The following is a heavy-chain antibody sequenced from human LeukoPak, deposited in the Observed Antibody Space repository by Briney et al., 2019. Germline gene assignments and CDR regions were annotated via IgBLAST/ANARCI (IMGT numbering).Heavy chain of an antibody. Sequence: PSETLSLTCAVSGGSISSSNWWSWVRQPPGKGLEWIGGIYHSGSTNYNPSLKSRVTISVDKSKNQFSLRLSSVTAADTAVYYCARVCMVRGVFDYWGQGTLVTVSS. CDR3: ARVCMVRGVFDY. V-gene: IGHV4-4*02. CDR2: IYHSGST. CDR1: GGSISSSNW. D-gene: IGHD3-10*01. J-gene: IGHJ4*02.